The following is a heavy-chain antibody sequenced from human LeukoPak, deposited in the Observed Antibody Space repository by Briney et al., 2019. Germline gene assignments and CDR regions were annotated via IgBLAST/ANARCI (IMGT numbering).Heavy chain of an antibody. V-gene: IGHV1-69*13. CDR1: GGVFNTYL. D-gene: IGHD3-16*02. Sequence: SVKVSCKASGGVFNTYLFTWMRQAPGQGLQWMGGIIPIFESATYAQRFQGRVTITADESTSTAYMQLSLMFDDATADYFCAIDTPSGPYRYFNHWGQGTLVTVSS. CDR3: AIDTPSGPYRYFNH. CDR2: IIPIFESA. J-gene: IGHJ1*01.